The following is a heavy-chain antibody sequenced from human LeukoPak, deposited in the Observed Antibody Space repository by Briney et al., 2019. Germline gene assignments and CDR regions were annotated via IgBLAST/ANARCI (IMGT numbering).Heavy chain of an antibody. CDR2: ISYDGSNK. D-gene: IGHD4-17*01. CDR1: GFTFSSYA. Sequence: GGSLRLSCAASGFTFSSYALHWVRQAPGKGLERVAVISYDGSNKYYADSVKGRFTISRDNSKNTLYLQMNSLRAEDTAVYYCARRDYGDYAEYFQHWGQGTLVTGSS. V-gene: IGHV3-30-3*01. J-gene: IGHJ1*01. CDR3: ARRDYGDYAEYFQH.